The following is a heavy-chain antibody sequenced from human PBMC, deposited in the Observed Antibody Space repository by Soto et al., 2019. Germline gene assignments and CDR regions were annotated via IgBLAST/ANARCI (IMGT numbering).Heavy chain of an antibody. J-gene: IGHJ4*02. CDR1: GFTFSSYG. CDR3: AKTELLLIDY. CDR2: ISYDGSNK. V-gene: IGHV3-30*18. D-gene: IGHD1-26*01. Sequence: ESGGGVVQPGRSLRLSCAASGFTFSSYGMHWVRQAPGKGLEWVAVISYDGSNKYYADSVKGRFTISRDNSKNTLYLQMNSLRAEDTAVYYCAKTELLLIDYWGQGTLVTVSS.